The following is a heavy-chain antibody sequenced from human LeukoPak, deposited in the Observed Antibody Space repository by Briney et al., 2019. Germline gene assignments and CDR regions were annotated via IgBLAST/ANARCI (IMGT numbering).Heavy chain of an antibody. Sequence: SETLSLTCAVYGVSLSGYYWSWIRQPPGKGLEWIGEINHSGSTNYNPSLKSRVTISVDTSKNQFSLKLSSVTAADTAVYYCAVGYCSGGSCPQHFDYWGQGTLVTVSS. CDR3: AVGYCSGGSCPQHFDY. D-gene: IGHD2-15*01. V-gene: IGHV4-34*01. J-gene: IGHJ4*02. CDR2: INHSGST. CDR1: GVSLSGYY.